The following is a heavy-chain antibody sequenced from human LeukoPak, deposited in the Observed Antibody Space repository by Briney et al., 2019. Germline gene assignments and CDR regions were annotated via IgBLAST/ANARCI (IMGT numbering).Heavy chain of an antibody. Sequence: GGSLRLSCAASGFTFSIYSMNWVRQAPGKGLEWVSSISGGSSYIHYADSLKGRFTISRDNAKSSLYLQMKSLRAEDTAVYYCARDLMLEYRNSFGHPDFWGQGTLVTVSS. J-gene: IGHJ4*02. D-gene: IGHD2/OR15-2a*01. CDR1: GFTFSIYS. CDR2: ISGGSSYI. V-gene: IGHV3-21*04. CDR3: ARDLMLEYRNSFGHPDF.